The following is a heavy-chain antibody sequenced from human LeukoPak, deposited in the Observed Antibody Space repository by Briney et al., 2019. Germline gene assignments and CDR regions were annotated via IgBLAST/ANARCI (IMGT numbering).Heavy chain of an antibody. CDR1: GFTFSSAW. V-gene: IGHV3-15*01. CDR3: TTGQGTHDAFDI. CDR2: IKSKTEGGTT. J-gene: IGHJ3*02. Sequence: GGSLRLSCAASGFTFSSAWMSWVRQAPGKGLEWVGRIKSKTEGGTTDYAAPVKGRFTISRNDSKNTLYLQMNSLKTEDTAVYYCTTGQGTHDAFDIWGQGTMVTVSS. D-gene: IGHD1-1*01.